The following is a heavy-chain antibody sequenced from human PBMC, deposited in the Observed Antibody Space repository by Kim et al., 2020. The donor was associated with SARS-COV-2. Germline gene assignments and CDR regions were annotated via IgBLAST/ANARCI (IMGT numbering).Heavy chain of an antibody. J-gene: IGHJ6*02. CDR3: AKGDLGGIATAGGYYNYYYGMDV. CDR2: ISYDGSNK. D-gene: IGHD6-13*01. V-gene: IGHV3-30*18. Sequence: GALRLSCAASGFTFSSYGMHWVRQAPGKGLEWVAVISYDGSNKYYADSVKDRFTISRDNSKNTLYLQMNSLRAEDTAVYYCAKGDLGGIATAGGYYNYYYGMDVWGQGTTVTVSS. CDR1: GFTFSSYG.